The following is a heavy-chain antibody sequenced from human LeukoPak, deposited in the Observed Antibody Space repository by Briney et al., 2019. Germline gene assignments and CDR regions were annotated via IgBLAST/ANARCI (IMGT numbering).Heavy chain of an antibody. D-gene: IGHD2-21*02. CDR2: IYYSGST. V-gene: IGHV4-39*01. Sequence: SETLSLTCTVSDASISGYYWSWIRQPPGKGLEWIGSIYYSGSTYYNPSLKSRVTISVDTSKNQFSLKLSSVTAADTAVYYCARQVTVGSFFDYWGQGTLVTVSS. J-gene: IGHJ4*02. CDR1: DASISGYY. CDR3: ARQVTVGSFFDY.